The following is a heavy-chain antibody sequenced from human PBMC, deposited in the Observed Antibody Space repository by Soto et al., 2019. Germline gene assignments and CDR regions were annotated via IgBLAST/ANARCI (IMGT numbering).Heavy chain of an antibody. CDR3: ARLCGIRWLHLCHGMDV. Sequence: SETLSLTCTVSGGSISSSSYYWGWIRQPPGKGLEWIGSIYYSGSTYYNPSLKSRVTISVDTSKHQFSLKLSSVTAADTAVYYCARLCGIRWLHLCHGMDVWGQGTTVTVSS. CDR2: IYYSGST. D-gene: IGHD5-12*01. CDR1: GGSISSSSYY. J-gene: IGHJ6*02. V-gene: IGHV4-39*01.